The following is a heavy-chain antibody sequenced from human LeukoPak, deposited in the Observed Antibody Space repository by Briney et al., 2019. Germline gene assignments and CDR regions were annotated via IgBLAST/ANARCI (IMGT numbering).Heavy chain of an antibody. J-gene: IGHJ6*03. Sequence: PSETLSLTCTVSGGSISTYYWSWIRQPPGKGLEWIGNIYYSGSTYYNPSLKSRVTISVDTSKNQFSLKLSSVTAADTAVYYCARLKRIYYMDVWGKGTTVTVSS. CDR3: ARLKRIYYMDV. CDR1: GGSISTYY. V-gene: IGHV4-59*08. CDR2: IYYSGST. D-gene: IGHD3-10*01.